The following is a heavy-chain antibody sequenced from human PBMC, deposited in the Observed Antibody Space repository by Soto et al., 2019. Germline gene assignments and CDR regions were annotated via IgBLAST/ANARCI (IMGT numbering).Heavy chain of an antibody. V-gene: IGHV1-2*04. CDR1: GYTFSDYY. D-gene: IGHD5-12*01. CDR3: ARESGGATATLDYYYFYMDV. CDR2: INPNSGDA. Sequence: QAQLVQSGAEVKKPGASVTVSCKASGYTFSDYYLHWVRQAPGQGPEWMGRINPNSGDAKFAQKFQGCVTMTRDTSVRTAFMELNWLKSDDTAVYYCARESGGATATLDYYYFYMDVWGKGTTVTVSS. J-gene: IGHJ6*03.